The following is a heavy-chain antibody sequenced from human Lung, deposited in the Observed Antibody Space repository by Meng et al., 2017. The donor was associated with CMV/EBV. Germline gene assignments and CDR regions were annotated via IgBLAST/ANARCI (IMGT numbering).Heavy chain of an antibody. V-gene: IGHV3-30-3*01. D-gene: IGHD6-13*01. CDR2: ISNDGSNE. CDR1: GLSPSIYG. CDR3: ATVISSYSSTWEYNLYYAYYGMDD. Sequence: GGSXRLXCEASGLSPSIYGMHWVRQAPGKGLEWVALISNDGSNEYYADSVEGRFTISRDNSKNTLYLQMNSLRTEDTAVYYCATVISSYSSTWEYNLYYAYYGMDDWXQGTTVTFSS. J-gene: IGHJ6*02.